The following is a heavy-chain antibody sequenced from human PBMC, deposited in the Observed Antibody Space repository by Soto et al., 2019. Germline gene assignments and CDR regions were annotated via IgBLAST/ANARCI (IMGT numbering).Heavy chain of an antibody. V-gene: IGHV4-59*01. Sequence: PSETLSLTCTVSGGSISSYYWSWIRQPPGEGLEWIGYIYYSGSTNYSPSLKSRVTISVDTSKNQFSLKLSSVTAADTAVYYCARGLGSAVYYYYGMDVGGQGTTVTVSS. CDR3: ARGLGSAVYYYYGMDV. CDR1: GGSISSYY. CDR2: IYYSGST. J-gene: IGHJ6*02. D-gene: IGHD6-19*01.